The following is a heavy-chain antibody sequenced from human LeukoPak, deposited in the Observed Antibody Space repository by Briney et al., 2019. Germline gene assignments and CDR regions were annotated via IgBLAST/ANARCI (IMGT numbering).Heavy chain of an antibody. J-gene: IGHJ5*02. V-gene: IGHV1-18*01. CDR3: ARFCSSTSCYTDHWFDP. CDR2: ISAYNGNT. D-gene: IGHD2-2*02. CDR1: GYTFTSYG. Sequence: ASVKVSCKASGYTFTSYGTSWVRQAPGQGLEWMGWISAYNGNTNYAQKLQGRVTMTTDTSTSTAYMELRSLRSDDTAVYYCARFCSSTSCYTDHWFDPWGQGTLVTVSS.